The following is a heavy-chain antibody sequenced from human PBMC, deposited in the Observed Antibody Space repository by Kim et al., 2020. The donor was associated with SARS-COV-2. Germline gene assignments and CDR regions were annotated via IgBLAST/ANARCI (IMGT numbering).Heavy chain of an antibody. J-gene: IGHJ4*02. CDR1: GGSISSSSYY. CDR2: IYYSGST. CDR3: ASQDYYGSGSYYDRTPLRDY. Sequence: SETLSLTCTVSGGSISSSSYYWGWIRQPPGKGLEWIGSIYYSGSTYYNPSLKSRVTISVDTSKNQFSLKLSSVTAADTAVYYCASQDYYGSGSYYDRTPLRDYWGQGTLVTVSS. D-gene: IGHD3-10*01. V-gene: IGHV4-39*01.